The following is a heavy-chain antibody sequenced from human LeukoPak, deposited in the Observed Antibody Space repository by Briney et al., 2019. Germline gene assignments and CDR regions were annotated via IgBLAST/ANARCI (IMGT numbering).Heavy chain of an antibody. D-gene: IGHD2-2*01. V-gene: IGHV3-30*18. CDR1: GFTSNNYG. J-gene: IGHJ4*02. CDR3: AKGPLRGTAAAIDY. Sequence: PGGSLRLSCAASGFTSNNYGMHWVRQAPGKGLEWVAVISYDGRNIHYPDSMKGRFTISRDISTDTLWLQMDSLRTEDTAVYYCAKGPLRGTAAAIDYWGQGTLVTVSS. CDR2: ISYDGRNI.